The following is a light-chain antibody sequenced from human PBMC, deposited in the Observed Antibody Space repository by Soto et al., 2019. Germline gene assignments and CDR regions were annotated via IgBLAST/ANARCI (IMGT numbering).Light chain of an antibody. V-gene: IGLV2-14*01. Sequence: QSALTRPASVSGSPGQSISISCTGTSSDVGGYKYVSWYQQHPGKAPKLMIYEVSNRPSGVSNRFSGSKSGNTASVPISGLQAEDEADYYCSSYTSTNTQVFGTGTKVTVL. J-gene: IGLJ1*01. CDR1: SSDVGGYKY. CDR3: SSYTSTNTQV. CDR2: EVS.